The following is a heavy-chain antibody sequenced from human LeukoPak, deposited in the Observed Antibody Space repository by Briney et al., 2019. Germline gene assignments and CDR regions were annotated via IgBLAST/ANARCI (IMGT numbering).Heavy chain of an antibody. V-gene: IGHV4-30-2*01. CDR1: GGSISSGGYS. J-gene: IGHJ3*02. CDR2: IYHSGST. Sequence: SETLSLTCAVSGGSISSGGYSWSWIRQPPGKGLEWIGYIYHSGSTYYNPSLKSRVTISVDTSKNQFSLKLSSVTAADTAVYYCARAGIAARRHAFDIWGQGTMVTVSS. D-gene: IGHD6-6*01. CDR3: ARAGIAARRHAFDI.